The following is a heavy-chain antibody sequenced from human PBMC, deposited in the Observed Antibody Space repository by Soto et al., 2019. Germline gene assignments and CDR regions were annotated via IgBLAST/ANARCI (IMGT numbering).Heavy chain of an antibody. CDR2: ISSDGSVT. CDR3: ARAMTSVGATTKGDY. V-gene: IGHV3-74*01. Sequence: EVQLVESGGGLVQPGGSLRLSCAASGITFSTYWMHWVRQAPGKGPVWVSRISSDGSVTDYAGSVKGRFTISRDNAKKTLYLQMNSLRAEDTAVYYCARAMTSVGATTKGDYWGQGTLLTVSS. CDR1: GITFSTYW. D-gene: IGHD1-26*01. J-gene: IGHJ4*02.